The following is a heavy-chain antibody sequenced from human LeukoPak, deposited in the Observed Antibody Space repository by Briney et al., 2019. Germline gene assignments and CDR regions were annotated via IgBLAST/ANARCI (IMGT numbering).Heavy chain of an antibody. V-gene: IGHV1-3*01. CDR3: ARAFSEWELSELFDY. D-gene: IGHD1-26*01. CDR1: GYTFISYA. Sequence: GASVKVSCKASGYTFISYAMHWVRQAPGQRLEWMGWINAGNGNTKYSQKFQGRVTITRDTSASTAYMELSSLRSEDTAVYYCARAFSEWELSELFDYWGQGTLVTVSS. CDR2: INAGNGNT. J-gene: IGHJ4*02.